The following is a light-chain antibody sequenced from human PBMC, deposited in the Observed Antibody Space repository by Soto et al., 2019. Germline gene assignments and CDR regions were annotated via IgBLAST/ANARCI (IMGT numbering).Light chain of an antibody. CDR1: QGIRSY. V-gene: IGKV1-9*01. J-gene: IGKJ3*01. CDR3: QQLNIFPPLFT. CDR2: GAS. Sequence: DIQLTQSPFFLSASVGDRVTITCRASQGIRSYFAWYQQRPGKAPELLIYGASTLRTGVASRFSGSGSGTEFTLTISSLQPEDFATYFCQQLNIFPPLFTFGPGTKVDIK.